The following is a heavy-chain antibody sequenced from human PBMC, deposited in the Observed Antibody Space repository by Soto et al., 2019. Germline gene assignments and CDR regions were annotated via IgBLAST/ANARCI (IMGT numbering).Heavy chain of an antibody. CDR3: AREGSGYDPDYYFDY. CDR1: GYTFTSYY. D-gene: IGHD5-12*01. J-gene: IGHJ4*02. Sequence: GASVKVSCKASGYTFTSYYMHWVRQAPGQGLEWMGIINPSGGSTGYAQKFQGRVTMTRDTSTSTVYMELSSLRSEDTAVYYCAREGSGYDPDYYFDYWGQGTLVTVSS. CDR2: INPSGGST. V-gene: IGHV1-46*03.